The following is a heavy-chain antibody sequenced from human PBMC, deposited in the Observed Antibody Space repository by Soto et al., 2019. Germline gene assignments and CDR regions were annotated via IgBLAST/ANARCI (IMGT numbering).Heavy chain of an antibody. D-gene: IGHD3-22*01. CDR1: GGAFSSYA. V-gene: IGHV1-69*13. Sequence: SVKVSCKASGGAFSSYAISWVRQAPGQGLEWMGGIIPIFGTTNYAQKFQGRVTITADESTSTAYMELSSLRSEDTAVYYCARGSGEWLLLAHFQHWGQGTLVTVSS. J-gene: IGHJ1*01. CDR3: ARGSGEWLLLAHFQH. CDR2: IIPIFGTT.